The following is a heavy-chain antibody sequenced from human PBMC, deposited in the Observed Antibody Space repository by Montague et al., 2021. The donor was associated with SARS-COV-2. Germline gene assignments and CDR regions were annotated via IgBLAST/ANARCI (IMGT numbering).Heavy chain of an antibody. CDR1: SDSISISSSLSY. J-gene: IGHJ3*02. D-gene: IGHD6-13*01. CDR2: IYRSGYT. Sequence: SETLSLTCTVSSDSISISSSLSYWGWIRQPPGMGLEWIGSIYRSGYTFYSPSLKSRITMSVDTPKNQFSLELASVTAADTAVYYCARRGYSNSRLDDAFDIWGQGTMVIVSS. CDR3: ARRGYSNSRLDDAFDI. V-gene: IGHV4-39*01.